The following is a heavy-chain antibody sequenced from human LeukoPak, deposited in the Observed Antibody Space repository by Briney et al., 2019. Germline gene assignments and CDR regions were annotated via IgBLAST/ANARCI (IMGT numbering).Heavy chain of an antibody. CDR2: ISGGGGST. V-gene: IGHV3-23*01. D-gene: IGHD5-12*01. Sequence: GGSLRLSCAASGFTFSSYAMSWVRQAPGKGLEWVSAISGGGGSTYYADSVKGRFTISRDNSKNTLYLQMNSLRAEDTAVYYCAKEYSGYGWTKNFDYWGQGTLVTVSS. CDR3: AKEYSGYGWTKNFDY. J-gene: IGHJ4*02. CDR1: GFTFSSYA.